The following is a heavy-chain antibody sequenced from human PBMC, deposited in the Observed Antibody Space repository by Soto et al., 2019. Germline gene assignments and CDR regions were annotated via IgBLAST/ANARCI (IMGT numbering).Heavy chain of an antibody. V-gene: IGHV3-30-3*01. J-gene: IGHJ4*02. Sequence: QVQLVESGGGVVQPGRSLRLSCAASGFTFSSYAMHWVRQAPGKGLEWVAVISYDGSNKYYADSVKGRFTISRDNSKNTLYLQMISLRAEDTAVYYCARDRYDLDYWGQGTLVTVSS. CDR3: ARDRYDLDY. CDR1: GFTFSSYA. CDR2: ISYDGSNK. D-gene: IGHD5-12*01.